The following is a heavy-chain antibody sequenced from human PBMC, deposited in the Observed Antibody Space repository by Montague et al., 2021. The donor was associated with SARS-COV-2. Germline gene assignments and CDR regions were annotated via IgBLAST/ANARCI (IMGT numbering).Heavy chain of an antibody. CDR3: ARGDGHYYGSGTYPYY. CDR1: GGSITSYY. CDR2: IYYSGGT. V-gene: IGHV4-59*01. Sequence: SETLSPTCTVSGGSITSYYWSWIRQPPGKGLGYIGYIYYSGGTNYNPSLKSRVTMSVDTSKNQFSLKLSSVTAADTAVYYCARGDGHYYGSGTYPYYWGQGTLVTVSS. J-gene: IGHJ4*02. D-gene: IGHD3-10*01.